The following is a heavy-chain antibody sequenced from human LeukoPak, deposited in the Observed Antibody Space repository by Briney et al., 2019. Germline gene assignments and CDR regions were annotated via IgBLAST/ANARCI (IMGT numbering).Heavy chain of an antibody. Sequence: GGSLRLSCAASGFTFSSYWMHWVRQAPGKGLVWVSRIDTDGSFTSYADSVKGRFTISRDNSKNTLYLQMNSLRAEDTAVYYCARGGNMVRGVIDFDYWGQGTLATVSS. CDR2: IDTDGSFT. J-gene: IGHJ4*02. CDR1: GFTFSSYW. CDR3: ARGGNMVRGVIDFDY. V-gene: IGHV3-74*01. D-gene: IGHD3-10*01.